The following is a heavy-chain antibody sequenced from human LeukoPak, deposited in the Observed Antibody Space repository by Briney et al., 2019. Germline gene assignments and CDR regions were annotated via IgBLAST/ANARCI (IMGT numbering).Heavy chain of an antibody. D-gene: IGHD6-13*01. CDR3: AKGRHSSSWYVLDY. J-gene: IGHJ4*02. CDR1: GFTFSSYS. Sequence: GGSLGLSCAASGFTFSSYSMNWVRQAPGKGLEWVSYISSSSNTMYYADSVKGRFTISRDNAKNSLYLQMNSLRAEDTAVYYCAKGRHSSSWYVLDYWGQGTLVTVSS. CDR2: ISSSSNTM. V-gene: IGHV3-48*01.